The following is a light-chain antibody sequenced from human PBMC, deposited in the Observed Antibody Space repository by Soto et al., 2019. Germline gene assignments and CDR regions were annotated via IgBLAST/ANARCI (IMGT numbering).Light chain of an antibody. CDR1: STDDGGYNY. Sequence: QSVLTQPPAASGAPGQSVTISCTGTSTDDGGYNYVSWYQQHPGKAPTLMIYEVTKRPSGVPDRSSGSKSGNTASLTDSGLLPEDEADYYCASYAGSNKVFGTGTKLTVL. J-gene: IGLJ1*01. CDR3: ASYAGSNKV. V-gene: IGLV2-8*01. CDR2: EVT.